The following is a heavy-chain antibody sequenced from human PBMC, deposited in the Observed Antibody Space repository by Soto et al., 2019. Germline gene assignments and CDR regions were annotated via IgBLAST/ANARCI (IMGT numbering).Heavy chain of an antibody. J-gene: IGHJ4*02. Sequence: EVQLVESGGGLIQPGGSLRLSCAASGFTVSNNYMSWVRQAPGRWREWVSVIYSGGTTYYSESVKGRFTISRDNSKNTLYLQINSLRAEDTAVYYCARDGGSSGVDYWRQGTLVTVSS. CDR2: IYSGGTT. CDR1: GFTVSNNY. D-gene: IGHD6-19*01. CDR3: ARDGGSSGVDY. V-gene: IGHV3-53*01.